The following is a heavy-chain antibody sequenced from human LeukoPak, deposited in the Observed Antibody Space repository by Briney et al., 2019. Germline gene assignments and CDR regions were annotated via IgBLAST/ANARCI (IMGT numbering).Heavy chain of an antibody. J-gene: IGHJ4*02. CDR1: GGSISSYY. D-gene: IGHD6-19*01. V-gene: IGHV4-59*01. CDR2: IYYSGST. Sequence: PSETLSLICTVSGGSISSYYWSWIRQPPGKGLEWIGYIYYSGSTNYNPSLKSRVTISVDTSKNQFSLKLSSVTAADTAVYYCARDKSSGWYEDNYFDYWGQGTLVTVSS. CDR3: ARDKSSGWYEDNYFDY.